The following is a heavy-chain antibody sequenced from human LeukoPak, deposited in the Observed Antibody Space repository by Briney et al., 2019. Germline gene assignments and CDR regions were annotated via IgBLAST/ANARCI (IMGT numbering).Heavy chain of an antibody. CDR2: IYHSGST. Sequence: SETLSLTCTVSGGSISSGGYYWSWIRQPPGKGLEWIGYIYHSGSTNYNPSLKSRVTISVDTSENQFSLKLSSVTAADTAVYYCARDGNLSAIAVAVRGPDWYFDLWGRGTLVTVSS. CDR3: ARDGNLSAIAVAVRGPDWYFDL. D-gene: IGHD6-19*01. CDR1: GGSISSGGYY. V-gene: IGHV4-61*08. J-gene: IGHJ2*01.